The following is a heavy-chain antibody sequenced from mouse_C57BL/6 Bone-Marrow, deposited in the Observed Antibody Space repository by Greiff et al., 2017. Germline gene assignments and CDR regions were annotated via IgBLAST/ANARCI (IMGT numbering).Heavy chain of an antibody. CDR2: ISDGGSYT. CDR1: GFTFSSYA. CDR3: ARDNGYYVFDY. J-gene: IGHJ2*01. Sequence: EVQVVESGGGLVKPGGSLTLSCAASGFTFSSYAMSWVRQTPEQRLEWVATISDGGSYTYYPDNVQGRFTISRDNAKNNLYLQMSHLKSEDTAMYYCARDNGYYVFDYWGQGTTLTVSS. V-gene: IGHV5-4*01. D-gene: IGHD2-3*01.